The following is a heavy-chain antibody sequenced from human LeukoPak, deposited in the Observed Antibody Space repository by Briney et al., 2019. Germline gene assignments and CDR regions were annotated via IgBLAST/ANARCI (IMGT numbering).Heavy chain of an antibody. CDR2: MSDTGRT. J-gene: IGHJ5*02. D-gene: IGHD5-12*01. CDR1: GGSIHTYY. Sequence: WETLSLTCTVSGGSIHTYYWSWIRQPPGKGLECLGYMSDTGRTNYNPSLKSRVTISGDTPKNQTSLKVNSVNAADAAVYFCARARGYDSGYDNYLKNSWFDPWGQGTLVTVSS. CDR3: ARARGYDSGYDNYLKNSWFDP. V-gene: IGHV4-59*01.